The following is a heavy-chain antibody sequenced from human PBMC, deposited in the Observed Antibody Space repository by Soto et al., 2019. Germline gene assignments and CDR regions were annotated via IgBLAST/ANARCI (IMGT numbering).Heavy chain of an antibody. CDR2: IYSGGYT. Sequence: EVQLVESGGGLIQPGGSLRLSCAVSGFTVSNNYMSWVRQAPGKGLEGVSVIYSGGYTAYGDSVKGRFTISRDNSKNTLSHQRKSRRAGDPAVYCCADRRGGGGYWGQGTLVTVSS. D-gene: IGHD3-10*01. J-gene: IGHJ4*02. CDR3: ADRRGGGGY. V-gene: IGHV3-53*01. CDR1: GFTVSNNY.